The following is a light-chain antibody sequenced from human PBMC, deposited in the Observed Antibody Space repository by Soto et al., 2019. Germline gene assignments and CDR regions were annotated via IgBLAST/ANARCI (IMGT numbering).Light chain of an antibody. CDR1: QSVSSY. V-gene: IGKV3-11*01. J-gene: IGKJ4*01. CDR3: QQRSNWLT. CDR2: DAS. Sequence: LTQSPATLSLSPGERATLSCRASQSVSSYLAWYQQKPGQAPRLLIYDASNRATGIPARFSGSGSGTDFTLTISSLEPEDFAVYYCQQRSNWLTFGGGTKVDIK.